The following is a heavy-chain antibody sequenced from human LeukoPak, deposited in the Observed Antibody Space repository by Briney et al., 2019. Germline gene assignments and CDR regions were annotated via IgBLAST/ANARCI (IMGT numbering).Heavy chain of an antibody. CDR1: GGSFSGYY. V-gene: IGHV4-34*01. CDR2: INHSGST. CDR3: AREGYSSGTHY. Sequence: EASETCSLTCAVYGGSFSGYYWSWIRQPPGKGLEWIGEINHSGSTNYNPSLKSRVTISVDTSKNQFSLKLSSVTAADTAVYYCAREGYSSGTHYWGQGTLVTGSS. J-gene: IGHJ4*02. D-gene: IGHD6-19*01.